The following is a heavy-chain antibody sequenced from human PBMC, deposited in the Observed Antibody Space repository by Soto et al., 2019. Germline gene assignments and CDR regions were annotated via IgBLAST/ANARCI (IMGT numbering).Heavy chain of an antibody. CDR2: IRSKANSYAT. D-gene: IGHD3-9*01. V-gene: IGHV3-73*01. CDR3: LVTPLNDY. CDR1: GFTFSGSA. J-gene: IGHJ4*02. Sequence: PGGSLRLSCAASGFTFSGSAMHWVRQASGKGLEWVGRIRSKANSYATAYAASVKGRFTISRDDSKNTAYLQMNSLKTEDTAVYYCLVTPLNDYWGQGTLVTVSS.